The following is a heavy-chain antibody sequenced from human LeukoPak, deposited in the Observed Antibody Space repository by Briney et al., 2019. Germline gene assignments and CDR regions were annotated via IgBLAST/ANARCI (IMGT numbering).Heavy chain of an antibody. CDR2: IYYSGST. J-gene: IGHJ3*02. CDR3: AREDYYDSSGERFDAFDI. V-gene: IGHV4-61*01. Sequence: SETLSLTCTVSSGSVSSGTYYWSWIRQPPGKGLEWIGYIYYSGSTYYNPSLKSRVTISVDTSKNQFSLKLSSVTAADTAVYYCAREDYYDSSGERFDAFDIWGQGTMVTVSS. D-gene: IGHD3-22*01. CDR1: SGSVSSGTYY.